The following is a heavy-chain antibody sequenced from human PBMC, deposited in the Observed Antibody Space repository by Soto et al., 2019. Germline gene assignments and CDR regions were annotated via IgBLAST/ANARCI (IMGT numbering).Heavy chain of an antibody. CDR3: ASHYGSGSPRPYDAFDI. J-gene: IGHJ3*02. CDR2: INPSGGST. CDR1: GYTFTSYY. D-gene: IGHD3-10*01. Sequence: GASVKVSCKASGYTFTSYYMHWVRQAPGQGLEWMGIINPSGGSTSYAQKFQGRVTMTRDTSTSTVYMELSSLRSEDTAVYYCASHYGSGSPRPYDAFDIWGQGTMVTVSS. V-gene: IGHV1-46*03.